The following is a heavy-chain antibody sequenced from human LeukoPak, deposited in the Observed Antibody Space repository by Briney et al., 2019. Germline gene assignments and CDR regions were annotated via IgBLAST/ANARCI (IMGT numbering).Heavy chain of an antibody. D-gene: IGHD1-26*01. J-gene: IGHJ5*02. CDR1: GYSISSGYY. CDR3: ARTRTTTRYNWFDP. CDR2: IYHSGST. V-gene: IGHV4-38-2*01. Sequence: SETLSLTCAVSGYSISSGYYWGWIRQPPGKGLEWIGSIYHSGSTCYNPSLKSRVTISVDTSKNQFSLKLSSVTAADTAVYYCARTRTTTRYNWFDPWGQGTLVTVSS.